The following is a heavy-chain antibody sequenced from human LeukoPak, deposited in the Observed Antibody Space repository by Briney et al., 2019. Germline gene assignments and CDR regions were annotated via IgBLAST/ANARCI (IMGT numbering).Heavy chain of an antibody. D-gene: IGHD3-10*01. Sequence: ASVKVSCKASGYTFTGYYMHWVRQAPGQGLEWMGWINPNSGGTYYAQKFQGRVTMTRDTSISTAYMELSRLRSEDTAVYYCYAMVRGVSFDPWGQGTLVTVSS. CDR3: YAMVRGVSFDP. V-gene: IGHV1-2*02. J-gene: IGHJ5*02. CDR2: INPNSGGT. CDR1: GYTFTGYY.